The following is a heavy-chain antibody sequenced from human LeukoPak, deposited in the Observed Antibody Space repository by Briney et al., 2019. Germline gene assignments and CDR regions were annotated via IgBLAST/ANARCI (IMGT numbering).Heavy chain of an antibody. CDR2: IRYDGSNK. CDR1: GFTFSIYG. J-gene: IGHJ4*02. Sequence: PGGSLRLSCAASGFTFSIYGMHWVRQAPGKGLEGVAFIRYDGSNKYYADYVKGRFNISRDNSKNTLYLQMNSLRPEDTAVYYCACAPPYSANFDYWGQGTLVTVSS. D-gene: IGHD6-13*01. CDR3: ACAPPYSANFDY. V-gene: IGHV3-30*02.